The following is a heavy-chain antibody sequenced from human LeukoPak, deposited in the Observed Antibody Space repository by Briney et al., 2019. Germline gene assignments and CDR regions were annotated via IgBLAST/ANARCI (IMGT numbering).Heavy chain of an antibody. CDR1: GFTFSSYA. CDR2: ISYDGSNK. J-gene: IGHJ3*02. Sequence: PGWSLRLSCAASGFTFSSYAMHWVRQAPGKGLEWVAVISYDGSNKYYADSVKGRFTISRDNSKNTLYLQMNNLRAEDSALYYCARGGRGSAAVVAPRSFDIWGQGTMVTVSS. V-gene: IGHV3-30*14. D-gene: IGHD3-22*01. CDR3: ARGGRGSAAVVAPRSFDI.